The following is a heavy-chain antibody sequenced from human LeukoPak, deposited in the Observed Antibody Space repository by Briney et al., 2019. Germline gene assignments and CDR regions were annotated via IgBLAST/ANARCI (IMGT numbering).Heavy chain of an antibody. V-gene: IGHV3-53*01. J-gene: IGHJ5*02. CDR1: GFTVSSSY. D-gene: IGHD7-27*01. Sequence: GGSLRLSCAASGFTVSSSYMTWVRQAPGKGLEWVSVIYSGGNTYYADSVKGRFTFSGDDSRNTIYLQMNNLRAEDTAIYYCVRRANTHWGLVSWGEGTLVTVSS. CDR3: VRRANTHWGLVS. CDR2: IYSGGNT.